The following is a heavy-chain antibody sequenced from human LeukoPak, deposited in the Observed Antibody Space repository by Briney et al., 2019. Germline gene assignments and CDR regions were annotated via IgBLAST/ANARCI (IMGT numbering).Heavy chain of an antibody. CDR3: ARPNIVVVITTSFDY. CDR2: ISYDGSNK. V-gene: IGHV3-30-3*01. Sequence: GGSLRLSCAASGFTFSRYAMHWVRQAPGKGLEWVAVISYDGSNKYYADSVKGRFTISRDNSKNTLYLQMNSLRAEETAVYYCARPNIVVVITTSFDYWVEGTLVTVSS. CDR1: GFTFSRYA. J-gene: IGHJ4*02. D-gene: IGHD3-22*01.